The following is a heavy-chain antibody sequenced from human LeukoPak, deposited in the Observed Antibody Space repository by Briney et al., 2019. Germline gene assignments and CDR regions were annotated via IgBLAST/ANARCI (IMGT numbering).Heavy chain of an antibody. J-gene: IGHJ4*02. Sequence: PSETLSLTCAVYGGSFSGYYWSWIRQPPGKGLEWIGEINHSGSTNYNPSLKSRVTISVDTSKNQFSLKLSSVTAADTAVYYCASNPPGSNSPYFDYWGQGTLVTVSS. D-gene: IGHD1-26*01. CDR2: INHSGST. V-gene: IGHV4-34*01. CDR1: GGSFSGYY. CDR3: ASNPPGSNSPYFDY.